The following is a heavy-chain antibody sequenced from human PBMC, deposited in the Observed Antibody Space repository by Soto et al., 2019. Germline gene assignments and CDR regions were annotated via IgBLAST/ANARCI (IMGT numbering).Heavy chain of an antibody. D-gene: IGHD3-9*01. Sequence: LRLSCAASGFTFRTYSMNWVRRAPGKGLEWVSAISSSSAYIFYSDPVKGRFTISRDNAKNSLYLQMNSLRAEDTAVYYCARDLGVTATGPNLDYWGQGALVTVSS. CDR2: ISSSSAYI. CDR1: GFTFRTYS. J-gene: IGHJ4*02. V-gene: IGHV3-21*01. CDR3: ARDLGVTATGPNLDY.